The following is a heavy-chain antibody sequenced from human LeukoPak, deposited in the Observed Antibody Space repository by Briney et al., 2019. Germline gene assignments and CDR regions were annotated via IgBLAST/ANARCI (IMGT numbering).Heavy chain of an antibody. J-gene: IGHJ4*02. CDR1: GYTLTELS. CDR2: FDPEDGET. D-gene: IGHD3-22*01. Sequence: ASVKVSCKVSGYTLTELSMHWVRQAPGKGLEWMGGFDPEDGETIYAQKFQGRVTMTEDTSTDTAYMELSSLRSDDTAVYYCARVGYYYDSSGYYYDQYYFDYWGQGTLVTVSS. CDR3: ARVGYYYDSSGYYYDQYYFDY. V-gene: IGHV1-24*01.